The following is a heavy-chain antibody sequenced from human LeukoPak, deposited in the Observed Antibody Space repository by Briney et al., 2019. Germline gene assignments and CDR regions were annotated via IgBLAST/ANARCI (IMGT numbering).Heavy chain of an antibody. CDR1: GFTFSSYW. V-gene: IGHV3-7*04. CDR2: IKEDGSEK. CDR3: ARDRGDYIVVLPAATPYNWFDP. J-gene: IGHJ5*02. D-gene: IGHD2-2*01. Sequence: GGSLRLSCAASGFTFSSYWMTWVRQAPGKGLEWVAHIKEDGSEKYYVDSVKGRFTISRDNAKNSLYLQVNSLRAEDTAVYYCARDRGDYIVVLPAATPYNWFDPWGQGTLVTVSS.